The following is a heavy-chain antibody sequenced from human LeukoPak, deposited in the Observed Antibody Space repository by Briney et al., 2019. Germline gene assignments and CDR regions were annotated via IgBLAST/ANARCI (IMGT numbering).Heavy chain of an antibody. CDR2: IHPNSGGT. J-gene: IGHJ4*02. CDR1: GYTFSDYY. CDR3: TREDY. Sequence: ASVTVSYKASGYTFSDYYLLWMRQAPGQGLEWMGWIHPNSGGTTYAQKFQGRVTLTRDTSISTAYMDLSGLTSDDTAVYYCTREDYWGQGTLVTVSS. V-gene: IGHV1-2*02.